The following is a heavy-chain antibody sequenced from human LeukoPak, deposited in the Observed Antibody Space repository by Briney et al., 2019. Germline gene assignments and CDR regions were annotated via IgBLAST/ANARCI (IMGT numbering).Heavy chain of an antibody. J-gene: IGHJ5*02. CDR3: ARLSYFDWLSITNWFDP. Sequence: PSETLSLTCTVSGGSINSSSYYWGWIRQPPGKGPEWIGSIYYSGSTYYNPSLKSRVTISVDTSKNQFSLKLSSVTAADTAVYYCARLSYFDWLSITNWFDPWGQGTLVTVSS. CDR1: GGSINSSSYY. D-gene: IGHD3-9*01. CDR2: IYYSGST. V-gene: IGHV4-39*01.